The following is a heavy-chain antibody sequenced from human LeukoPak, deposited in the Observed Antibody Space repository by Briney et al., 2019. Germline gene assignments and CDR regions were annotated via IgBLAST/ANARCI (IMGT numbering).Heavy chain of an antibody. CDR1: GFTFSSYW. D-gene: IGHD6-13*01. CDR3: ARGGSSSTRGYFDY. V-gene: IGHV3-7*01. CDR2: IKEDGSEK. J-gene: IGHJ4*02. Sequence: GGSLRLSCAASGFTFSSYWMSWVRQAPGKGLEWVANIKEDGSEKYYVDSVKGRFTISRDNAKNSLYLQMNSLRAEDTAVYYCARGGSSSTRGYFDYWGQGTLVTVSS.